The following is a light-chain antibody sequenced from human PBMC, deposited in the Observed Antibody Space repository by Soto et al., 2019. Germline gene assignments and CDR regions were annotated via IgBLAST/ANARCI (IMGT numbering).Light chain of an antibody. CDR3: QQYNSYSGT. J-gene: IGKJ1*01. Sequence: DIQMTQSPSTLSASVGDRVTITCRASQSISSWLAWYQQKPGKAPKLLIYKASSLESGVPSRFSGSGSGTEFPLTISSLQPDDFASYYFQQYNSYSGTFGQGTKVEIK. CDR2: KAS. V-gene: IGKV1-5*03. CDR1: QSISSW.